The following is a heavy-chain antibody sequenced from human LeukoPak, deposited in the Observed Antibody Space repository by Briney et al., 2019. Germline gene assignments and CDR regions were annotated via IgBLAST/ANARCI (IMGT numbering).Heavy chain of an antibody. Sequence: ASVKVSCKDSGYTFTSYGISWVRQAPGQGLEWMGWINPGNGKTKYSQKFQDRVTITRDTSATTAYMELNSLISEDTAVYYCAKSSGYYYFDYWGQGTLVAVSS. CDR3: AKSSGYYYFDY. J-gene: IGHJ4*02. CDR2: INPGNGKT. D-gene: IGHD3-3*01. V-gene: IGHV1-18*01. CDR1: GYTFTSYG.